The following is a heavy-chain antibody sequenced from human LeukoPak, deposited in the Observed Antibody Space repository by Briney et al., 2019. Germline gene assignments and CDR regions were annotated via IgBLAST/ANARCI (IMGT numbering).Heavy chain of an antibody. CDR3: ASGGSSSWTRTPDFDY. Sequence: NTSETLSLTCTVSGGSISSGDYYWSWIRQPPGKGLEWIGYIYYSGSTYYNPSLKSRVTISVDTSKNQFSLKLSSVTAADTAVYYCASGGSSSWTRTPDFDYWGQGTLVTVSS. J-gene: IGHJ4*02. V-gene: IGHV4-30-4*01. CDR2: IYYSGST. D-gene: IGHD6-13*01. CDR1: GGSISSGDYY.